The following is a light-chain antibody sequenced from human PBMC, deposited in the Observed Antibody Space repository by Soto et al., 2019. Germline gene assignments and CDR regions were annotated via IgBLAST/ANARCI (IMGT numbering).Light chain of an antibody. CDR2: GAS. J-gene: IGKJ5*01. Sequence: EIVMTQSPATLSVSPGDRATLSCRANQSVRSNLAWYQQRPGQAPRLLIYGASTRAAGVPARFSGSGSGTEFTLTISSLQSEDSAVYYCQQYNSWPPITFGQGTRLEIK. CDR3: QQYNSWPPIT. V-gene: IGKV3-15*01. CDR1: QSVRSN.